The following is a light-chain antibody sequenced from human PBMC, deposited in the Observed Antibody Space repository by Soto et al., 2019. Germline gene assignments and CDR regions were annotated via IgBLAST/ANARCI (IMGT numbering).Light chain of an antibody. CDR3: QQYNNWPPWT. Sequence: EIVMTQSPATLSVSPGERATLSCRASQRVSSNLAWYQQKPGLAPRLLIYGASTRATGIPARFSGSGSGTEFTLTISSLQSEDFAVYYCQQYNNWPPWTFGQGTKVEIK. V-gene: IGKV3-15*01. CDR2: GAS. CDR1: QRVSSN. J-gene: IGKJ1*01.